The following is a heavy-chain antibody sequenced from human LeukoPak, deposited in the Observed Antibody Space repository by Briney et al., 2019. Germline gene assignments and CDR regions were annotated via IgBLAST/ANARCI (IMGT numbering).Heavy chain of an antibody. V-gene: IGHV1-18*01. D-gene: IGHD3-22*01. J-gene: IGHJ5*02. CDR1: GYTFTSYG. Sequence: ASVKVSCKASGYTFTSYGISWVRQAPGQGLEWMGWISAYNGNTNYAQKLQGRVTMTTDTSTSTAYMELRSLRSDDTAVYYCARVRTYYYDSSGYKWFDPWGQGTLVTVSS. CDR3: ARVRTYYYDSSGYKWFDP. CDR2: ISAYNGNT.